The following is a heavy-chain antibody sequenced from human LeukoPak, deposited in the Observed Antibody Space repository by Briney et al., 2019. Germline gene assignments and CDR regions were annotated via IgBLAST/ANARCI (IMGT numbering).Heavy chain of an antibody. D-gene: IGHD6-13*01. CDR2: ISATGVDT. J-gene: IGHJ4*02. V-gene: IGHV3-23*01. CDR1: GFIFSNYV. Sequence: GGSLRLSCAASGFIFSNYVMNWVRQAPGKGLEWVASISATGVDTYNGDSAKGRFTISRDNSNNTLFLQVDSLRVEDTAVYYCAKSRWFAERYLEHWGQGILVTVSS. CDR3: AKSRWFAERYLEH.